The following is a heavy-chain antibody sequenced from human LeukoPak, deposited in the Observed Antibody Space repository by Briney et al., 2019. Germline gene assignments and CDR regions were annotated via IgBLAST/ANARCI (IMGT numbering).Heavy chain of an antibody. CDR1: GYTFTDHG. J-gene: IGHJ4*02. CDR2: IWFDESQK. V-gene: IGHV3-33*01. CDR3: ARDLAAARLDF. Sequence: GGSLRLSCAASGYTFTDHGMHWVRQAPGKGLEWVANIWFDESQKYYADTVKGRFTISRDVSKNTLYLQMNSLRVEDTAVYYCARDLAAARLDFRGQGTLVTVSS. D-gene: IGHD6-6*01.